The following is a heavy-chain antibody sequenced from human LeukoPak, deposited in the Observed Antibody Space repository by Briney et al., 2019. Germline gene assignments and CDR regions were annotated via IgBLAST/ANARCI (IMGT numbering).Heavy chain of an antibody. CDR3: AREEDVVVPAAMPDY. Sequence: EASVTVSCKASGYTFTSYGISWVRQAPGQGLEWMGWISAYNGNTNYAQKLPGRVTMTTDTSTSTAYMELRSLRSDDTAVYYCAREEDVVVPAAMPDYWGQGTLVTVSS. D-gene: IGHD2-2*01. CDR2: ISAYNGNT. V-gene: IGHV1-18*01. J-gene: IGHJ4*02. CDR1: GYTFTSYG.